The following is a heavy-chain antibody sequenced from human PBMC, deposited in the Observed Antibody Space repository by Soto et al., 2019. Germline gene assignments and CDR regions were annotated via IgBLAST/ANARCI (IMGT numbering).Heavy chain of an antibody. J-gene: IGHJ4*02. Sequence: WTWIRQPPGKGLEWIGNIHYSWSTNYSPSLKGRVIISVDTSENQSSLKLSSVTTADTAVYYCTVGGAGHPFDYWGQGTLVTVSS. V-gene: IGHV4-59*01. CDR3: TVGGAGHPFDY. D-gene: IGHD3-16*01. CDR2: IHYSWST.